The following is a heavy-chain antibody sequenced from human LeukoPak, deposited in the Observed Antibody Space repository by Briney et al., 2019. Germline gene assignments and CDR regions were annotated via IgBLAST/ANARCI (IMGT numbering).Heavy chain of an antibody. CDR3: AREFFCSGSYPDF. CDR1: GFAFNNYA. D-gene: IGHD3-10*02. CDR2: IWHDGSNK. V-gene: IGHV3-33*01. J-gene: IGHJ4*02. Sequence: GRSLRLSCAASGFAFNNYAMHWVRQAPGQGLEWVALIWHDGSNKFYANSVRGRFTISRDNSKNTVSLQMNNLRPEDTAVYFFAREFFCSGSYPDFWGQGTLVTVSS.